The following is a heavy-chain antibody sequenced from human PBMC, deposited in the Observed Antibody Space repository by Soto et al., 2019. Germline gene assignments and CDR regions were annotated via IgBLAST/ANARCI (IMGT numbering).Heavy chain of an antibody. CDR3: ARHASRGYSSSWYFED. J-gene: IGHJ4*02. V-gene: IGHV4-39*01. CDR1: GGSVGSSSYY. CDR2: TYYSAGT. D-gene: IGHD6-13*01. Sequence: QLQLQESGPGLVKPSETLSLTCNVSGGSVGSSSYYWGWIRQAPGKGLEWIVSTYYSAGTYYNPSFKSRVTTSMDASKNQFSLTVTSVTAADTAIYYCARHASRGYSSSWYFEDWGQGTPVTVSS.